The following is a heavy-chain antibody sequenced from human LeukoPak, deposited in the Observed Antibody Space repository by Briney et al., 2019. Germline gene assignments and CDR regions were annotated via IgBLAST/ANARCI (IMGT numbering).Heavy chain of an antibody. V-gene: IGHV4-59*01. J-gene: IGHJ6*03. CDR3: ARGDVVPAAMQWIQLWLQDYYYMDV. CDR1: GGSISSYY. D-gene: IGHD5-18*01. Sequence: SETLSLTCTVSGGSISSYYWSWIRQPPGKGLEWIGYIYYSGSTNYNPSLKSRVTISVDTSKNQFSLKLSSVTAADTAVYYCARGDVVPAAMQWIQLWLQDYYYMDVWGKGTTVTISS. CDR2: IYYSGST.